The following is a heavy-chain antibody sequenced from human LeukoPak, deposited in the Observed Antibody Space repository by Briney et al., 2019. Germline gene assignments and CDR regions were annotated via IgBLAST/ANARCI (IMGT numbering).Heavy chain of an antibody. CDR2: INPNSGGT. Sequence: ASVKVSCKASGYTFTGYYMHWVRQAPGQGLEWMGWINPNSGGTNYAQKFQGRVTITADKSTSTAYMELSSLRSEDTAVYYCARDSSYDSSGYFGSREYYFDYWGQGTLVTVSS. V-gene: IGHV1-2*02. CDR1: GYTFTGYY. D-gene: IGHD3-22*01. CDR3: ARDSSYDSSGYFGSREYYFDY. J-gene: IGHJ4*02.